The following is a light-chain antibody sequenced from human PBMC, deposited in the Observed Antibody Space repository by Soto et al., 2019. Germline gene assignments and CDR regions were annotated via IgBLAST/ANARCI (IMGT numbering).Light chain of an antibody. CDR3: QSYDSSNQVV. V-gene: IGLV6-57*02. Sequence: NFMLTQPHSVSESPGKTVTISCTGSSGSIASNYVQWYQQRPGSAPTTVIYEDNQRPSGVPDRFSGSIDSSSNSASLTISGLKTEDVADYYCQSYDSSNQVVFGGGTKLTVL. CDR1: SGSIASNY. CDR2: EDN. J-gene: IGLJ2*01.